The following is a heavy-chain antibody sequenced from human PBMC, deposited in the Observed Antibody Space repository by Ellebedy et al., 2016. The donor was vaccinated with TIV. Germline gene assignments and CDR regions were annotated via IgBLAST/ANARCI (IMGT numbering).Heavy chain of an antibody. CDR1: GGSISNYY. D-gene: IGHD2-21*02. CDR2: VFHSGST. Sequence: SETLSLTCNVSGGSISNYYWSWIRLPPGKGLEWIGYVFHSGSTNYNPSLTSRVTMSLDTSKNQFSLRLTSVPAADTAVYYCAGDRVLRGGDPYSFYAMDVWGQGTTVTVSS. CDR3: AGDRVLRGGDPYSFYAMDV. J-gene: IGHJ6*02. V-gene: IGHV4-59*01.